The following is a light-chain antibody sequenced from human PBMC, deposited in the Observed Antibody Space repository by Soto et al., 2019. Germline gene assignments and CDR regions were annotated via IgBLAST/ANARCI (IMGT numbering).Light chain of an antibody. Sequence: DIQMTQSPSTLSASVGDRATITCRASQSISSWLAWYQQKPGKAPKLLIYKASSLESGVPSRFSGSGSGTEFTLTISSLQPDDFATYYCQQYGDYPWTFGQGTKVDI. J-gene: IGKJ1*01. CDR3: QQYGDYPWT. CDR2: KAS. CDR1: QSISSW. V-gene: IGKV1-5*03.